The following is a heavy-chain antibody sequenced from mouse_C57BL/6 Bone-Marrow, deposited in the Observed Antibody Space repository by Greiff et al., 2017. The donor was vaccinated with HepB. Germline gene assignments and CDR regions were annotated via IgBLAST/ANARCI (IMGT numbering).Heavy chain of an antibody. CDR3: VYYYGSSSYYYAIDY. Sequence: QVQLQQPGAELVKPGASVKLSCKASGYTFTSYWMHWVKQRPGQGLEWIGMIHPNSGSTNYNEKFKSTATLTVDKSSSTAYMQLSSLTSEDSAVYYCVYYYGSSSYYYAIDYWGQGTSVTVSS. J-gene: IGHJ4*01. CDR1: GYTFTSYW. D-gene: IGHD1-1*01. CDR2: IHPNSGST. V-gene: IGHV1-64*01.